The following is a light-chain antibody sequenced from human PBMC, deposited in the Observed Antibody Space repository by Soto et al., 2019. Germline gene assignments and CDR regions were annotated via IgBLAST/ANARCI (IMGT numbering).Light chain of an antibody. J-gene: IGLJ3*02. Sequence: QSALTQPRSVSGSPGQSVAISCTGTRSAVSWYQHHPGKAPKLMIYDVYQRPSGVPDRFAGSQSDNTASLTISGLKGEDEGDYYCSSYESNHDRAFGGGTQRTVL. CDR2: DVY. CDR3: SSYESNHDRA. V-gene: IGLV2-11*01. CDR1: RSAV.